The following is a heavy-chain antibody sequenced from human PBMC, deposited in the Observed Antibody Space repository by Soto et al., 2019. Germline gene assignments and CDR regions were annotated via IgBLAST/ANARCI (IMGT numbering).Heavy chain of an antibody. V-gene: IGHV3-73*01. CDR1: GFTFSGSA. Sequence: GGSLRLSCAASGFTFSGSAMHWVRQASGKGLEWVGRIRSKANSYATAYAASVKGRFTISRDDSKNTAYLQMNSLKTEDMAVYYCTLRGTTVVTKGYYYYYGMDVWGQGTTVTVSS. J-gene: IGHJ6*02. CDR3: TLRGTTVVTKGYYYYYGMDV. CDR2: IRSKANSYAT. D-gene: IGHD4-17*01.